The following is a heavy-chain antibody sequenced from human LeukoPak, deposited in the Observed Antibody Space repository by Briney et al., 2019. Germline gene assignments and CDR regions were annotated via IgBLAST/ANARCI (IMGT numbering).Heavy chain of an antibody. V-gene: IGHV3-15*01. CDR3: TTGGPDIEVVPAAHAFDY. CDR1: GFTFSNAW. CDR2: IKSKTDGGTT. Sequence: PGGSLRLSCAASGFTFSNAWMSWVRQAPGKGLEWVGRIKSKTDGGTTDYAAPVKGRFTISRDDSKNTLYLQMNSLKTEDTAVYYCTTGGPDIEVVPAAHAFDYWGQGTLVTVSS. J-gene: IGHJ4*02. D-gene: IGHD2-2*01.